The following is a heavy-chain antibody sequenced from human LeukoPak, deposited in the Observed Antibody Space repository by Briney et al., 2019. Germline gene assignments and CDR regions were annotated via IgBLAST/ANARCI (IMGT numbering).Heavy chain of an antibody. CDR1: DDSFSSHY. V-gene: IGHV4-59*11. J-gene: IGHJ3*02. D-gene: IGHD4-17*01. CDR2: FSYIGST. CDR3: ARDLVTVTKGFDI. Sequence: SETLSLTCAVSDDSFSSHYWTWIRQPPGKGLEWIGYFSYIGSTNYNPSLKSRVTISIDTSKNQFSLKLSSVTAADTAVYYCARDLVTVTKGFDIWGQGTMVSVSS.